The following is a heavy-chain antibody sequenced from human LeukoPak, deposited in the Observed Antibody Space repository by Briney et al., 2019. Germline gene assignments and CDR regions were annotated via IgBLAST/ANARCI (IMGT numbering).Heavy chain of an antibody. CDR2: ISWNSGRI. Sequence: PGGSLRLSCAASGITFEDYAMHWVRQAPGKGLEWVSGISWNSGRIGYADSVKGRFTISRDNAKNSLYLQMNSLRAEDTALYYCARDYTGYFPWGQGTLVIVSS. D-gene: IGHD3-9*01. J-gene: IGHJ5*02. V-gene: IGHV3-9*01. CDR1: GITFEDYA. CDR3: ARDYTGYFP.